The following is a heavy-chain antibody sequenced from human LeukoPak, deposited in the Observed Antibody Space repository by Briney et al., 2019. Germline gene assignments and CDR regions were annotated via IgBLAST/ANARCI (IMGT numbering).Heavy chain of an antibody. D-gene: IGHD2/OR15-2a*01. CDR1: GFTFSYHF. CDR2: ISSSSSSR. CDR3: AKASSNYFYYFEY. Sequence: GGSLPLSCGASGFTFSYHFMSWLPQAPGKGLEWISYISSSSSSRDYADSVKGRFTISRDNAKSTLYLQMNSLRAEDTAVYYCAKASSNYFYYFEYWGQGTLVTVSS. J-gene: IGHJ4*02. V-gene: IGHV3-11*06.